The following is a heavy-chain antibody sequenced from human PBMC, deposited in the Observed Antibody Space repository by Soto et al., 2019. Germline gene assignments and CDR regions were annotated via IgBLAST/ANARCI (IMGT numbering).Heavy chain of an antibody. CDR1: GGTFSSYA. Sequence: SVKVSCKASGGTFSSYAISWVRQAPGQGLEWMGGIIPIFGTANYAQKFQGRVTITADESTSTAYMELSSLRSEDTAVYYCARSCANGVCYTNPYYYYGMDVWGQGXTVTVSS. J-gene: IGHJ6*02. CDR2: IIPIFGTA. V-gene: IGHV1-69*13. CDR3: ARSCANGVCYTNPYYYYGMDV. D-gene: IGHD2-8*01.